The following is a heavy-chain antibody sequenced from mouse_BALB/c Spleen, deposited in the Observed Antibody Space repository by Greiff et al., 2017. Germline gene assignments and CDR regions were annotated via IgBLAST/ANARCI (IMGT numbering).Heavy chain of an antibody. CDR2: INPSTGYT. CDR1: GYTFTSYW. V-gene: IGHV1-7*01. J-gene: IGHJ4*01. Sequence: QVQLQQSGAELAKPGASVKMSCKASGYTFTSYWMHWVKQRPGQGLEWIGYINPSTGYTEYNQKFKDKATLTADKSSSTAYMQLSSLTSEDSAVYYCANTVGGYYAMDYWGQGTSVTVAS. D-gene: IGHD1-1*01. CDR3: ANTVGGYYAMDY.